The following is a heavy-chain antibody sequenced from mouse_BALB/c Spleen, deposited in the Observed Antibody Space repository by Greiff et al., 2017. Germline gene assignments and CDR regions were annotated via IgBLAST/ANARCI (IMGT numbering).Heavy chain of an antibody. CDR1: GFSFSDYY. CDR3: ARGDGNGFAY. D-gene: IGHD2-1*01. J-gene: IGHJ3*01. Sequence: EVHLVESGGGLVKPGGSLKLSCAASGFSFSDYYMYWVRQTPEKRLEWVATISDGGSYTYYPDSVKGRFTISRDNAKNNLYLQMSSLKSEDTAMYYCARGDGNGFAYWGQGTLVTVSA. CDR2: ISDGGSYT. V-gene: IGHV5-4*02.